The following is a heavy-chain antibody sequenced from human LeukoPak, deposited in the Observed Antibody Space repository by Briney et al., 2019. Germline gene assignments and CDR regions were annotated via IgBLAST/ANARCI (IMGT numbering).Heavy chain of an antibody. Sequence: SETLSLTCTVSGGSISSHYWCWIRQTPGTGLEWIGDIYGRGSTTYNPSLKSRVSISVDTSRNQFSLNLRSVTAADTAVYYCAKIEVGRFDPWGQGTLVTVSS. CDR3: AKIEVGRFDP. D-gene: IGHD1-26*01. CDR2: IYGRGST. V-gene: IGHV4-59*11. CDR1: GGSISSHY. J-gene: IGHJ5*02.